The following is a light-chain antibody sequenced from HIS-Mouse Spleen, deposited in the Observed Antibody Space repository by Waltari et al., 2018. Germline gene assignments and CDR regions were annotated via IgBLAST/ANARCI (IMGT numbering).Light chain of an antibody. CDR1: NIGSKS. Sequence: SYVLTQPPSVSVAPGQTARITCGGNNIGSKSVHWYQQKPGQAPVLVVYDDSDRPLEIPERFSGSNSGNTATLTISRVEAGDEADYYCQVWDSSSDHYVFGTGTKVTVL. J-gene: IGLJ1*01. CDR3: QVWDSSSDHYV. CDR2: DDS. V-gene: IGLV3-21*02.